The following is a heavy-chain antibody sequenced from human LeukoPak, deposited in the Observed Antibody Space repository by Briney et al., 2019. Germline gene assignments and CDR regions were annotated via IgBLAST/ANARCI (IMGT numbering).Heavy chain of an antibody. CDR2: IASSGVTK. J-gene: IGHJ3*02. Sequence: GGSVRLLCAAWGHRQSMYAVIGVPGATGRGVEGVSAIASSGVTKYYADSVKGRFTISRDNSKNTLYMQMNSLRVEDTAIYYCARIPASSSGAIDIWGQGTMVTVSS. D-gene: IGHD6-13*01. CDR3: ARIPASSSGAIDI. V-gene: IGHV3-23*01. CDR1: GHRQSMYA.